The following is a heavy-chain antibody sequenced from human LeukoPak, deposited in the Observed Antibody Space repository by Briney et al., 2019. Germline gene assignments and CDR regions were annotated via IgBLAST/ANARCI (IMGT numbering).Heavy chain of an antibody. CDR3: ARVFQDDYGGNDVFDI. J-gene: IGHJ3*02. Sequence: PSETLSLTCTVSGGSISSSSYYWGWIRQPPGKGLEWIGSIYYSGSTYYNPFLKSRVTISVDTSKNQFSLKLSSVTAADTAVYYCARVFQDDYGGNDVFDIWGQGTRVTVSS. D-gene: IGHD4-23*01. CDR2: IYYSGST. CDR1: GGSISSSSYY. V-gene: IGHV4-39*07.